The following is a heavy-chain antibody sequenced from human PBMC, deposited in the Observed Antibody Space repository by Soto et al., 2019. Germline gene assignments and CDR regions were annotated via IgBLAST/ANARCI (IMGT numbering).Heavy chain of an antibody. Sequence: QVQLQESGPGLVKPSGTLSLTCAVSGGSISSSNWWSWVRQPPGKGLEWIGEIYHSGSTNYNPSLKSXXTXSXXKSKNQFSLKLSSVTAADTAVYYCARGFAYYGMDVWGQGTTVTVSS. D-gene: IGHD3-3*01. J-gene: IGHJ6*02. CDR3: ARGFAYYGMDV. CDR2: IYHSGST. CDR1: GGSISSSNW. V-gene: IGHV4-4*02.